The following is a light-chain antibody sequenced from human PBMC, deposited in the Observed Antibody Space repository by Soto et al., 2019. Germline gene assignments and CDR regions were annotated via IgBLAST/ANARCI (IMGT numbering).Light chain of an antibody. V-gene: IGKV3-20*01. CDR1: QAITGTY. J-gene: IGKJ1*01. Sequence: EVVLTQSPGTLSLSPGERATLSCRASQAITGTYLAWYQQKPGQAPRLLIHGASTRATGVPDRFSGGGTGTDFGLNISRLEPEDFAVYYCQQYGRSKRWTFGQGTKIEV. CDR3: QQYGRSKRWT. CDR2: GAS.